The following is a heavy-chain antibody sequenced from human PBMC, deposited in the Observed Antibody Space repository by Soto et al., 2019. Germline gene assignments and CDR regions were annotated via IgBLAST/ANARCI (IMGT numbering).Heavy chain of an antibody. Sequence: PTQALSLTCAMSGASFSNNIVAWNWVRQSPSRGLEWLGRTYYRSKWHYDYAPSVRSRITINPDTSKNHFSLQSNSVSPEDAAVYYCARTLRGRGVKYFDDWGQGTLVTVSS. D-gene: IGHD3-10*01. V-gene: IGHV6-1*01. CDR2: TYYRSKWHY. CDR3: ARTLRGRGVKYFDD. CDR1: GASFSNNIVA. J-gene: IGHJ4*02.